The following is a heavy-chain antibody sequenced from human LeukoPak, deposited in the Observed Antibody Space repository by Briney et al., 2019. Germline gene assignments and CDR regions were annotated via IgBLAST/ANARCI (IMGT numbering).Heavy chain of an antibody. Sequence: PGGSLRLSCTASGFTFGEYAVSWFRQAPGKGLEWIGEINHSGSTNYNPSLKSRVTISVDTSKNQFSLKLSSVTAADTAVYYCARLSGSPDYWGQGTLVTVSS. J-gene: IGHJ4*02. CDR3: ARLSGSPDY. CDR2: INHSGST. D-gene: IGHD2/OR15-2a*01. CDR1: GFTFGEYA. V-gene: IGHV4-34*01.